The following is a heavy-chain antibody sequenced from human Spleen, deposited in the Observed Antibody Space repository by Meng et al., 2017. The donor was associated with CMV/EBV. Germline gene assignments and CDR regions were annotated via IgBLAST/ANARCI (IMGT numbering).Heavy chain of an antibody. CDR1: GGSVSSGSYY. CDR2: VSDSGNT. D-gene: IGHD1-26*01. V-gene: IGHV4-61*01. J-gene: IGHJ5*02. CDR3: ARGQVVGATLWFDL. Sequence: SETLSLTCTVSGGSVSSGSYYWTWIRQPPGKGLEWIGYVSDSGNTNYNPSLKSRVTISEDTSKNQFSLQLRSVTAADTAMFYCARGQVVGATLWFDLWGRGTLVTVSS.